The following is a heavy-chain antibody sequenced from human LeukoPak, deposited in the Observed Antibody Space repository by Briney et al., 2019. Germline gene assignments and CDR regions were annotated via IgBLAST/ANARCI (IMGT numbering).Heavy chain of an antibody. CDR1: GYTFTSYA. V-gene: IGHV1-3*03. Sequence: ASVKVSCKASGYTFTSYAMHWVRQAPGQRLEWMGWINAGNGNTKYSQEFQGRVTITRDTSASTAYMELSSLRFEDMAVYYCAKGGGYCSSTSCYNNWFDPWGQGTLVTVSS. J-gene: IGHJ5*02. CDR3: AKGGGYCSSTSCYNNWFDP. D-gene: IGHD2-2*02. CDR2: INAGNGNT.